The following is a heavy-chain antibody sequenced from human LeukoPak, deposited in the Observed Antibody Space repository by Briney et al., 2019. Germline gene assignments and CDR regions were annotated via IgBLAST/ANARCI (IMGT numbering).Heavy chain of an antibody. V-gene: IGHV3-23*01. D-gene: IGHD3-22*01. CDR2: ISGSGGST. Sequence: GGSLRLSCAASGFTFSSYAMRWVRQAPGKGLEWVSAISGSGGSTYYADTVKGRFTISRDNSKNTLYLQMNSVRAEDTAVYYCPKHYDSSDYFYGDWGQGTLVTVSS. CDR3: PKHYDSSDYFYGD. CDR1: GFTFSSYA. J-gene: IGHJ4*02.